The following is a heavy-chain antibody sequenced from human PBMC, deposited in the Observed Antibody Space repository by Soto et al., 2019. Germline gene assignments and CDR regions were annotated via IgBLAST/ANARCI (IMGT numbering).Heavy chain of an antibody. V-gene: IGHV4-30-2*01. D-gene: IGHD5-12*01. J-gene: IGHJ4*02. Sequence: SETLSLTCAVSGGSISSGDNSWSWIRQPPGKGLEWIGYIYHNGNTYYNPSLNSRATVSVDRSKNQFSLRLTSVTAADTAVYFCARRRIPSGYDDFFDVWGQGILVTVSS. CDR1: GGSISSGDNS. CDR2: IYHNGNT. CDR3: ARRRIPSGYDDFFDV.